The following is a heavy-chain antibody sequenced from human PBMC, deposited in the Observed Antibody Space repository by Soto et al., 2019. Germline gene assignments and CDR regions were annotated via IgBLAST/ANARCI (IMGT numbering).Heavy chain of an antibody. CDR1: GFTFSSYS. V-gene: IGHV3-21*01. J-gene: IGHJ6*02. D-gene: IGHD3-10*01. Sequence: GGSLRLSCAASGFTFSSYSMNWVRQAPGKGLEWVSSISSSSSYIYYADSVKGRFTISRDNAKNSLYLQMNSLRAEDTAVYYCARDFDGDGRLWFGEYYYYYYGMDVWGQGTTVTVSS. CDR3: ARDFDGDGRLWFGEYYYYYYGMDV. CDR2: ISSSSSYI.